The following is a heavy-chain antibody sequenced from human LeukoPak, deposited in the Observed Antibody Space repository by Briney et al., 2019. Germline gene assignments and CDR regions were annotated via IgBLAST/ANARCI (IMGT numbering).Heavy chain of an antibody. CDR3: ARAGRGFGVVIMGFDY. J-gene: IGHJ4*02. V-gene: IGHV4-31*03. D-gene: IGHD3-3*01. CDR1: GGSISSGGYY. CDR2: IYYSGST. Sequence: SETLSLTCTVSGGSISSGGYYWSWIRQHPGKGLEWIGYIYYSGSTYYNPSLKSRVTISVDTPKNQFSLKLSSVTAADTAVYYCARAGRGFGVVIMGFDYWGQGTLVTVSS.